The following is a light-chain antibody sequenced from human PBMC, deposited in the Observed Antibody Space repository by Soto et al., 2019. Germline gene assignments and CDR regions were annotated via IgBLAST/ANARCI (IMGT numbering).Light chain of an antibody. Sequence: DIQMTQSPSSLSASVGDRVTITCRVSQPINNYLNWYQQTPGKAPKLLIFSASSLQSGVPSRFSGSGSGTVFALTISSLQPEDSAIYFCQQSFNSPLFGQGTKVEIK. CDR1: QPINNY. CDR2: SAS. V-gene: IGKV1-39*01. CDR3: QQSFNSPL. J-gene: IGKJ1*01.